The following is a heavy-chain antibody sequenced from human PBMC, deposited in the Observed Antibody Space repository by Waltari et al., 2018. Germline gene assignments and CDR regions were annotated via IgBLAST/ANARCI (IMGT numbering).Heavy chain of an antibody. V-gene: IGHV4-4*02. D-gene: IGHD2-2*01. CDR1: GDSISGNYW. J-gene: IGHJ4*02. CDR2: VHHSGKT. Sequence: QVHLQESGQGLVKPSGTLSLTCAVSGDSISGNYWWSWVRQSPEKGLEWIGQVHHSGKTHYNPSLQSRGAISVDKPKNQFSLNLNSVTAADTAIYYCAGDRAIGLFFDYWGRGTLVTVSS. CDR3: AGDRAIGLFFDY.